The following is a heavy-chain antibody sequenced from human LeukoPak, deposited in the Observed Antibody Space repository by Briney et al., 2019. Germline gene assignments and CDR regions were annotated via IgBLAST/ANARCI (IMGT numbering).Heavy chain of an antibody. CDR1: GGSISSSSYY. CDR2: IYYSGST. J-gene: IGHJ4*02. D-gene: IGHD6-13*01. Sequence: ASETLSLTCTVSGGSISSSSYYWGWIRQPPGKGLEWIGSIYYSGSTYYNPSLKSRVTISVDTSKNQFSLKLSSVTAADTAVYYCARAPLGYSSSWYPYYFDYWGQGTLVTVSS. V-gene: IGHV4-39*07. CDR3: ARAPLGYSSSWYPYYFDY.